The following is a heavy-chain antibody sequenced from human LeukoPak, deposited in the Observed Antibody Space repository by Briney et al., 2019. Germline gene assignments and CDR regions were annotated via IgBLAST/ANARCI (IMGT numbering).Heavy chain of an antibody. V-gene: IGHV1-3*01. D-gene: IGHD5-12*01. CDR1: GYTFTSYA. J-gene: IGHJ6*02. CDR3: ARDLGLRYYYYYYGMGV. CDR2: INAGNGNT. Sequence: ASVKVSCKASGYTFTSYAMHWVRQAPGQRLEWMGWINAGNGNTKYSQKFQGRVTITRDTSASTAYMELSSLRSEDTAVYYCARDLGLRYYYYYYGMGVWGQGTTVTVSS.